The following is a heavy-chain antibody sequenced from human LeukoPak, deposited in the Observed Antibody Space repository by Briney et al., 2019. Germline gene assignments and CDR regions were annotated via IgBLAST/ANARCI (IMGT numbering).Heavy chain of an antibody. CDR3: AKYLGSSSWTPIDY. CDR2: ISGSGGST. J-gene: IGHJ4*02. Sequence: GGSLRLSCAASGFTFSSYAMSWVRQAPGKGLEWVSAISGSGGSTYYADSVKGRLTISRDNSKNTLYLQMNSLRAEDTAVYYCAKYLGSSSWTPIDYWGQGTLVTVSS. V-gene: IGHV3-23*01. D-gene: IGHD6-13*01. CDR1: GFTFSSYA.